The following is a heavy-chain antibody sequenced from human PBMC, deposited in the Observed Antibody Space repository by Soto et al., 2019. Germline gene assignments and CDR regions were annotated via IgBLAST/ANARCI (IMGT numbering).Heavy chain of an antibody. Sequence: VKFACKASGGTFSSYAISWVRQAPGQGLEWMGGIIPIFGTANYAQKFQGRVTITADESTSTAYMELSSLRSEGTAVYYCAIASVPVHAAFHIFGQGAIATVS. V-gene: IGHV1-69*13. CDR1: GGTFSSYA. CDR3: AIASVPVHAAFHI. CDR2: IIPIFGTA. J-gene: IGHJ3*02. D-gene: IGHD2-2*01.